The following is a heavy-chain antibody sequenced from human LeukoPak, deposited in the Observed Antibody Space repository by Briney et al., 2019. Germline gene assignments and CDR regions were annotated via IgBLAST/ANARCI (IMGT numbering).Heavy chain of an antibody. Sequence: GGSLRLSCAAFGFTFSSYGMHWVRQAPGKGLEWVAVIWYDGSNKYYADSVKGRFTISSDNSKNTLYLQMNSLRAEDTAVYYCARGDYDILTGYYTPPPFYYYYYGMDVWGKGTTVTVSS. CDR3: ARGDYDILTGYYTPPPFYYYYYGMDV. J-gene: IGHJ6*04. D-gene: IGHD3-9*01. CDR1: GFTFSSYG. V-gene: IGHV3-33*01. CDR2: IWYDGSNK.